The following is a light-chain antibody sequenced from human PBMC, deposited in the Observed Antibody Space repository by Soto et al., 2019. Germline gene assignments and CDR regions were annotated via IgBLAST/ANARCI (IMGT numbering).Light chain of an antibody. V-gene: IGKV1-39*01. CDR2: AAS. J-gene: IGKJ1*01. Sequence: DIQMTQSPSSLSASVGDRVTITCRASQSIVTYLNWYLQKPGKAPKLLIYAASNLQSGVRSRFSGSGSGTDFTLTISCLQSEDFATYYCQQYYSFPRTFGQGTKVDIK. CDR3: QQYYSFPRT. CDR1: QSIVTY.